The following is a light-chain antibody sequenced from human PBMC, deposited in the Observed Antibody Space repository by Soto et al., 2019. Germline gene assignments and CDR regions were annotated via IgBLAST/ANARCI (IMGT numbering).Light chain of an antibody. CDR2: DAS. CDR1: QSIGTW. CDR3: RQYKTYT. Sequence: DIQLNQSPPYLSASLGERVNITCRASQSIGTWLAWHHQKPGKAPNLLMFDASNLQTGVPSRFSGSGDGTECTLSISSLQPDDSAIYFCRQYKTYTFGRGTRLEIK. J-gene: IGKJ5*01. V-gene: IGKV1-5*01.